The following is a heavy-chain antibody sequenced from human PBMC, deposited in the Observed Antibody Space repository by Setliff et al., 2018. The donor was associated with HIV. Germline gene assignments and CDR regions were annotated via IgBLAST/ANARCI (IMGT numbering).Heavy chain of an antibody. V-gene: IGHV1-69*01. CDR3: AKDQEGDLWPHYFDSGAYGWFDP. J-gene: IGHJ5*02. CDR1: GGTFINYA. D-gene: IGHD3-22*01. CDR2: IIPMYSAA. Sequence: VSCKASGGTFINYAISWVRQAPGQGLEWMGGIIPMYSAANYAQKFQGRVTLTADEATRTVYMELSSLRSEDTAVYYCAKDQEGDLWPHYFDSGAYGWFDPWGQGTLVTVSS.